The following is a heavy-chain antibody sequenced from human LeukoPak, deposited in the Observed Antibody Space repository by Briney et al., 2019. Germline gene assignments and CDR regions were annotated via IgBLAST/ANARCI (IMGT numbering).Heavy chain of an antibody. CDR1: GFTFSSYT. CDR2: IGTSSTTI. J-gene: IGHJ4*02. Sequence: GGSLRLSCAASGFTFSSYTMNWVRQPPGKGLEWVSNIGTSSTTIYYADSVKGRFTISRDNAKNALYLQMNSLRAEVTAVYYCARDRGAATGTVSLDYWGQGTLVTVSS. CDR3: ARDRGAATGTVSLDY. V-gene: IGHV3-48*04. D-gene: IGHD1-1*01.